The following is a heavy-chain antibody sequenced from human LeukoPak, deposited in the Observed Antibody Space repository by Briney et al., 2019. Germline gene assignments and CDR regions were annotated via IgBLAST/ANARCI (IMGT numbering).Heavy chain of an antibody. D-gene: IGHD4/OR15-4a*01. CDR1: GFTFSSHE. CDR3: ARIGYGVSFDY. CDR2: ISYSGSTI. V-gene: IGHV3-48*03. Sequence: GGSLRLSRAASGFTFSSHEMIWVRQAPGKGLEWVSYISYSGSTIYYADSVKGRFTISRDNAKNSLYLQMNSLRAEDTAVYYCARIGYGVSFDYWGQGTLVTVSS. J-gene: IGHJ4*02.